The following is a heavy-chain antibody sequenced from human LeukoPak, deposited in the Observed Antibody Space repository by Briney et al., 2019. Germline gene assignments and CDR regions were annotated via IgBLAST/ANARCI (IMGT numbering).Heavy chain of an antibody. D-gene: IGHD5-18*01. V-gene: IGHV3-9*01. CDR1: GFTFDDYA. CDR3: AKDIGRVDTASTYMDV. Sequence: GGSLRLSCAASGFTFDDYAMHWVRQAPGKGLEWVSSISWNSFTIGYADSVKGRFTISRDNAKNSLYLQMNSLRVEDTALYYRAKDIGRVDTASTYMDVWGKGTTVTISS. CDR2: ISWNSFTI. J-gene: IGHJ6*03.